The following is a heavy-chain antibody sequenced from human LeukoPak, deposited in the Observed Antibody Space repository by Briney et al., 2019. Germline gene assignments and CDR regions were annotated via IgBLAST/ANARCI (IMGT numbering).Heavy chain of an antibody. V-gene: IGHV3-30*02. J-gene: IGHJ4*02. CDR1: EVTFSSDV. D-gene: IGHD4-17*01. Sequence: PGGSLRLSCAASEVTFSSDVMHCVRQAPGKGREWGAFILYDGGNKYYADSVKGRFTISRDNAKNTLYLQMNSLRAEDAAVYYCAKEIWHTVTIPGWTYFAHWRQATLPTVPS. CDR2: ILYDGGNK. CDR3: AKEIWHTVTIPGWTYFAH.